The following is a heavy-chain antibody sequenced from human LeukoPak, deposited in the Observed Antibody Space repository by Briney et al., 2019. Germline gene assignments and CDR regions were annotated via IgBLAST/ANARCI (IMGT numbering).Heavy chain of an antibody. CDR2: ISYDGSNK. CDR3: AKDRGAGAGMDV. CDR1: GFTFSRYG. Sequence: GGSLRVSCAASGFTFSRYGMHWVRQAPGKGLEWRAVISYDGSNKYYADSVKGRFTISRDNSKNTLYLQMNSLRAEDTAVYYCAKDRGAGAGMDVCGQGTTVTVSS. V-gene: IGHV3-30*18. J-gene: IGHJ6*02. D-gene: IGHD3-10*01.